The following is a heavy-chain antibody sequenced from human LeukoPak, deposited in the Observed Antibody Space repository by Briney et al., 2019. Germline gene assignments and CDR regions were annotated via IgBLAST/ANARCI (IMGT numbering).Heavy chain of an antibody. CDR2: ISSSSGI. CDR1: GFTFSSYE. Sequence: GGSLRLSCIASGFTFSSYEMSWVRQAPGKGLEWVSYISSSSGIFYADSVKGRFTISRDNAKNSLYLQMNSLRAEDTAVYYCAREGSRYYDILTGYPAYWGQGTLVTVSS. J-gene: IGHJ4*02. D-gene: IGHD3-9*01. V-gene: IGHV3-48*03. CDR3: AREGSRYYDILTGYPAY.